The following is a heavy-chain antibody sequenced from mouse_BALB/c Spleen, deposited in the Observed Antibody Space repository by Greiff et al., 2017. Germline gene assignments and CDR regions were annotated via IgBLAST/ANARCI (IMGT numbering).Heavy chain of an antibody. CDR1: GYSFTSYW. CDR2: IDPSDSET. CDR3: ARLEYYRYDGPEFAY. V-gene: IGHV1S126*01. D-gene: IGHD2-14*01. J-gene: IGHJ3*01. Sequence: QVQLKQSGPQLVRPGASVKISCKASGYSFTSYWMHWVKQRPGQGLEWIGMIDPSDSETRLNQKFKDKATLTVDKSSSTAYMQLSSPTSEDSAVYYCARLEYYRYDGPEFAYWGQGTLVTVSA.